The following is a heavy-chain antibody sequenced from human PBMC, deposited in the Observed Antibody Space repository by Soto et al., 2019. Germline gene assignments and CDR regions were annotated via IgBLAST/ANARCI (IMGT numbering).Heavy chain of an antibody. CDR2: IYPGDSDT. Sequence: GESLKISCKGYGYSFTNYWIAWVRQMPGKGLEWMGIIYPGDSDTRYSPSFQGQVTISADKSISTAYLQWSSLKASDTAMYYCARQSLRDSGSYVAYAFDIWGQGTMVTVS. D-gene: IGHD1-26*01. CDR3: ARQSLRDSGSYVAYAFDI. V-gene: IGHV5-51*01. CDR1: GYSFTNYW. J-gene: IGHJ3*02.